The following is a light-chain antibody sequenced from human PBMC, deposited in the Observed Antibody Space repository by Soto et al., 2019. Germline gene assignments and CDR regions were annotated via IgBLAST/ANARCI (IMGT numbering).Light chain of an antibody. CDR1: QGISNY. CDR2: AAS. V-gene: IGKV1-27*01. CDR3: QNYFSTPRT. J-gene: IGKJ1*01. Sequence: IQMTQSPSSLSASVGDRVTITCRASQGISNYLAWYQQKPGKVPKLLIYAASTLHSGVPSRFSGSGSGTDFTLTISSLQTEDVATYYCQNYFSTPRTFGQGTKVDI.